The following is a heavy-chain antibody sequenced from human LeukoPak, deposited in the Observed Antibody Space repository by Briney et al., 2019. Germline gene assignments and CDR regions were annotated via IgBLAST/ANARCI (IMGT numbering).Heavy chain of an antibody. CDR2: IIPIFGTE. J-gene: IGHJ3*02. D-gene: IGHD1-1*01. CDR1: GGTFSNHA. CDR3: ARKPDWNAPSGAFDI. Sequence: SVKVSCKASGGTFSNHAISWVRQAPGQGLEWMGGIIPIFGTENYAQKFQGRVTITADESTSTAYMELSSLRSEDTAVYYCARKPDWNAPSGAFDIWGQGTMVTVSS. V-gene: IGHV1-69*13.